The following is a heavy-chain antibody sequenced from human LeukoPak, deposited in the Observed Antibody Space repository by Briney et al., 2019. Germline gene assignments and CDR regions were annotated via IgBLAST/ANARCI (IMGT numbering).Heavy chain of an antibody. Sequence: AGGSLRLSCAASGFTFSSYAMHWVRQAPGKGLEWVAVISYDGSNKYYADSVKGRFTISRDNSRNMLYLQMNSLRAEDTAVYYCARDVAGGGYNYWGQGTLVTVSS. D-gene: IGHD3-22*01. CDR2: ISYDGSNK. J-gene: IGHJ4*02. CDR3: ARDVAGGGYNY. V-gene: IGHV3-30*14. CDR1: GFTFSSYA.